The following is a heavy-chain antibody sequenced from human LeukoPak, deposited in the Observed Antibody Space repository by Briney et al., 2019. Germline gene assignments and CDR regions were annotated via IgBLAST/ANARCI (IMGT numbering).Heavy chain of an antibody. Sequence: SVKVSCKASGGTFISYTISWVRQAPGQGLEWMGRIIPILGIANYAQKFQGRVTITADKSTSTAYMELSSLRSEDTAVYYCARLSDSSGYYYLQDFDYWGQGTLVTVSS. CDR3: ARLSDSSGYYYLQDFDY. J-gene: IGHJ4*02. D-gene: IGHD3-22*01. V-gene: IGHV1-69*02. CDR2: IIPILGIA. CDR1: GGTFISYT.